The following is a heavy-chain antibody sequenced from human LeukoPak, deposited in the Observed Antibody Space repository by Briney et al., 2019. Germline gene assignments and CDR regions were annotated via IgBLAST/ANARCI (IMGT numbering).Heavy chain of an antibody. CDR2: ISIDSGST. Sequence: PGGSLRLSCVMSGLTFSNYAMNWVRQAPGKGLEWISDISIDSGSTYHIESVRGRFTISRDNSRSTLYLQMNSLRADDTGVYYCASGLYGGVFDNWGQGTLVTVSS. CDR3: ASGLYGGVFDN. CDR1: GLTFSNYA. V-gene: IGHV3-23*01. D-gene: IGHD4/OR15-4a*01. J-gene: IGHJ4*02.